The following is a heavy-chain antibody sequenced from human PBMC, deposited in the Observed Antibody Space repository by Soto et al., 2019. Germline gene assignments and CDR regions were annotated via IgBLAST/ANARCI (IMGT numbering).Heavy chain of an antibody. V-gene: IGHV2-70*12. CDR2: IDWDDDK. D-gene: IGHD3-3*01. CDR3: AHSTEDFWSGDRPDY. J-gene: IGHJ4*02. Sequence: GKALEWLALIDWDDDKYYSTSLKTRLTISKDTSKDQVVLTMTNMDPVDTATYYCAHSTEDFWSGDRPDYWGQGTLVTVSS.